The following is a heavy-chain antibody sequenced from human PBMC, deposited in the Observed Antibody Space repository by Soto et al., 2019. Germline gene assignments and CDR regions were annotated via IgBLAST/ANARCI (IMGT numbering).Heavy chain of an antibody. D-gene: IGHD6-13*01. V-gene: IGHV1-18*01. CDR1: GYTFTSYG. CDR2: ISAYNGNT. J-gene: IGHJ5*02. Sequence: QVQLVQSGAEVKKPGASVKVSCKASGYTFTSYGINWVRQAPGQGLEWMGWISAYNGNTNYAQKLQGRVTMTTDTSTSTDYMELRSLRSDDTAVYYCARDLGWDSSSRGLPDPWGQGTLVTVSS. CDR3: ARDLGWDSSSRGLPDP.